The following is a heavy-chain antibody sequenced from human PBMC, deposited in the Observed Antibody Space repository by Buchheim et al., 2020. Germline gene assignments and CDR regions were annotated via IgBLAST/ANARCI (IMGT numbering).Heavy chain of an antibody. D-gene: IGHD3-10*01. CDR2: IYYSGST. CDR1: GGSISSGSYY. V-gene: IGHV4-31*03. CDR3: ARGQRAMVRGVIITAPGYFQH. Sequence: QVQLQESGPGLVKPSQTLSLTCTVSGGSISSGSYYWSWIRQHPGKGLEWIGYIYYSGSTYYNPSLKSRVTISVDTSKNQFSLKLSSVTAADTAVYYCARGQRAMVRGVIITAPGYFQHWGQGTL. J-gene: IGHJ1*01.